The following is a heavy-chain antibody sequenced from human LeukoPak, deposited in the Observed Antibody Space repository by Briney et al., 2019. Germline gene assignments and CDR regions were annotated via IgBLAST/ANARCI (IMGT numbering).Heavy chain of an antibody. J-gene: IGHJ4*02. CDR3: ATRNWNDVYYYFDY. Sequence: ASVKVSCKASGYTFTGYYMHWVRQAPGEGLEWMGGFDPEDGETIYAQKFQGRVTMTEDTSTDTAYMELSSLRSEDTAVYYCATRNWNDVYYYFDYWGQGTLVTVSS. CDR2: FDPEDGET. V-gene: IGHV1-24*01. CDR1: GYTFTGYY. D-gene: IGHD1-1*01.